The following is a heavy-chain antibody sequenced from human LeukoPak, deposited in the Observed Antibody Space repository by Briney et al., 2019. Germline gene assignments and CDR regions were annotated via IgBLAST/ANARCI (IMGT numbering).Heavy chain of an antibody. J-gene: IGHJ4*02. CDR1: GFTFSTFW. D-gene: IGHD3-9*01. Sequence: GGCLRLSCAASGFTFSTFWMHWVRQPPGKGLVWVSRIEGDGSTTEYADSVKSRFTISRDNAMNTLYLQMNSLRAEDTAVYYCARGWVSSDISKNWGQGTMVTVSS. CDR3: ARGWVSSDISKN. V-gene: IGHV3-74*01. CDR2: IEGDGSTT.